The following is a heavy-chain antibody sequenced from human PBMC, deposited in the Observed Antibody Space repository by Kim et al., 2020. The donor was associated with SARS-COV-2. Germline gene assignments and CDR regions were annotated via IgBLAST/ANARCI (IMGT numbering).Heavy chain of an antibody. J-gene: IGHJ6*02. CDR3: AKSSSWYIGMDV. V-gene: IGHV3-23*03. CDR1: GFTFSSYA. D-gene: IGHD6-13*01. CDR2: IYSGGSST. Sequence: GGSLRLSCAASGFTFSSYAMSWVRQAPGKGLEWVSVIYSGGSSTYYADSVKGRFTISRDNSKNTLYLQMNSLRAEDTAVYYCAKSSSWYIGMDVWGQGTTVTVSS.